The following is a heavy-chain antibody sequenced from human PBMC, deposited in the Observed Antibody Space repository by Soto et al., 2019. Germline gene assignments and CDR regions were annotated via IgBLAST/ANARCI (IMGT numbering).Heavy chain of an antibody. D-gene: IGHD1-26*01. J-gene: IGHJ4*02. CDR2: ISGSGGST. Sequence: EVQLLESGGGLVQPGGSLRLSCAASGFTFSSYAMSLVRQAPGKGLEWVSAISGSGGSTYYADSVKGRFTISRDNSKNPLYLPMKSLRAEDTAVYYCAKVMLGWELHSGFDYWGQGTLVTVSS. CDR3: AKVMLGWELHSGFDY. V-gene: IGHV3-23*01. CDR1: GFTFSSYA.